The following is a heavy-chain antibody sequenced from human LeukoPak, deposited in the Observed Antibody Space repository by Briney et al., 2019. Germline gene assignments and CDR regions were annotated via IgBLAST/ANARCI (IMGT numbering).Heavy chain of an antibody. D-gene: IGHD3/OR15-3a*01. CDR1: GITLSNYG. CDR2: IGDSGGST. J-gene: IGHJ4*02. CDR3: AKRGVVIRVILVGFHKEAYYFES. V-gene: IGHV3-23*01. Sequence: GGSLRLSCAVSGITLSNYGMSWVRQAPGKGLEWVAGIGDSGGSTNYADSVKGRFTISRDNPKNTLYLQMNSLRAEDTAVYFCAKRGVVIRVILVGFHKEAYYFESWGQGALVTVYS.